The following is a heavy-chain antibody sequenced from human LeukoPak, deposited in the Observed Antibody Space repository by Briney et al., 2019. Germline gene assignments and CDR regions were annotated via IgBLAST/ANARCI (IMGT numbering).Heavy chain of an antibody. J-gene: IGHJ3*02. V-gene: IGHV3-21*01. CDR3: ARARGYREVSNAFDI. CDR2: ISPSSSYI. D-gene: IGHD5-18*01. Sequence: GGSLRLSCAASGFTFSSYSMNWVRQAPGKGLERVSSISPSSSYIYYADSMKGRFSISRDNAKNSLYLQMNSLRAEDTAVFYCARARGYREVSNAFDIWGQGTMVTVSS. CDR1: GFTFSSYS.